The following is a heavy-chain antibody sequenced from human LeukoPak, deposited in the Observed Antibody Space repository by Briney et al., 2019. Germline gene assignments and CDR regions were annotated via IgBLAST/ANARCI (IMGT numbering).Heavy chain of an antibody. D-gene: IGHD2/OR15-2a*01. CDR2: INHSGST. V-gene: IGHV4-34*01. Sequence: PSETLSLTCAVYGGSFSGYYWSWIRQPPGKGLEWIGEINHSGSTNYNPSLKSRVTISVDTSKNQFSLKLSSVTAADTAVYYCARETRINSFDYWGQGTLVTASS. CDR3: ARETRINSFDY. CDR1: GGSFSGYY. J-gene: IGHJ4*02.